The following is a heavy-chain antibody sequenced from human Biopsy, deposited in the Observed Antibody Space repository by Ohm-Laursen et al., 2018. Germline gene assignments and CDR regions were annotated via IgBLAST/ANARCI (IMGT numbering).Heavy chain of an antibody. CDR3: TLEGAGFDN. CDR2: IRSKAKSYAT. V-gene: IGHV3-73*01. CDR1: GFTFSASA. J-gene: IGHJ4*02. D-gene: IGHD3-10*01. Sequence: GSLRLSCTASGFTFSASAVHWVRQASGKGLEWVGRIRSKAKSYATAYAASMTGRLTISRDDSKNTTYLQMNSLKTEDTAVYYCTLEGAGFDNWGQGTLVTVSS.